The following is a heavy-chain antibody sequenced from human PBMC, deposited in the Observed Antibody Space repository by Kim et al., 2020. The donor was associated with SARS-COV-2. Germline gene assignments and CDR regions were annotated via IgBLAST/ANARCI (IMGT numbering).Heavy chain of an antibody. CDR3: ARTIPGPYSSSWYIAFDI. J-gene: IGHJ3*02. V-gene: IGHV4-59*13. CDR2: IYYSGST. CDR1: GGSISSYY. D-gene: IGHD6-13*01. Sequence: SETLSLTCTVSGGSISSYYWSWIRQPPGKGLEWIGYIYYSGSTNYNPSLKSRVTISVDTSKNQFSLKLSSVTAADTAVYYCARTIPGPYSSSWYIAFDIWGQGTMVTVSS.